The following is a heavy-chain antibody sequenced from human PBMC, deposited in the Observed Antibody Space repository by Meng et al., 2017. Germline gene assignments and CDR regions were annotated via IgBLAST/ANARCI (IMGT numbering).Heavy chain of an antibody. J-gene: IGHJ4*02. Sequence: VQLVESGGGLVKPGRSLDFTWAASGFTFNEYYMSWIRQAPGKGLEGVSYISSSGSTIYYADSGKGRFTISRDNAKNSLYLQMNSLRAEDTAVYYCARSFTMALGLDYWGQGTLVTVSS. D-gene: IGHD3-10*01. CDR2: ISSSGSTI. V-gene: IGHV3-11*01. CDR3: ARSFTMALGLDY. CDR1: GFTFNEYY.